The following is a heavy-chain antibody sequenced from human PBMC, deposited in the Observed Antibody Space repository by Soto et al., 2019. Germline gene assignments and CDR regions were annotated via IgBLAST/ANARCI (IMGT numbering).Heavy chain of an antibody. CDR2: IYYSGST. V-gene: IGHV4-61*01. CDR3: AIDVGIAAGWIDP. CDR1: GGSVRSGSYY. D-gene: IGHD6-13*01. Sequence: QVQLQESGPGLVKPSETLSLTCTVSGGSVRSGSYYWSWIRQPPGKGLEWIGYIYYSGSTNYNPSLKSRVTISVDTSKNQFSLKLSYVTAADTAVYYCAIDVGIAAGWIDPWGQGTPVTVSS. J-gene: IGHJ5*02.